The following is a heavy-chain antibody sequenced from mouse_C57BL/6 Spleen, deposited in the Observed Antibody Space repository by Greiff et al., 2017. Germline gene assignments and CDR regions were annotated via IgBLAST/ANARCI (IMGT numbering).Heavy chain of an antibody. V-gene: IGHV1-82*01. CDR1: GYAFSSSW. CDR3: ARATTVVEGYYAMDY. J-gene: IGHJ4*01. Sequence: QVQLQQSGPELVKPGASVKISCKASGYAFSSSWMNWVKQRPGKGLEWIGRIYPGDGDTNYNGKFKGKATLTADKSSSTAYMQLSSLTSEDSAVYVCARATTVVEGYYAMDYWGQGTSVTVSS. CDR2: IYPGDGDT. D-gene: IGHD1-1*01.